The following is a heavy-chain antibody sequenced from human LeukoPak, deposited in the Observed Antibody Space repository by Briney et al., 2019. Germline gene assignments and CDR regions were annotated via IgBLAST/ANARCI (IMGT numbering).Heavy chain of an antibody. CDR1: GYTFTSYD. D-gene: IGHD3-22*01. CDR2: MNPNSGNT. V-gene: IGHV1-8*01. CDR3: ARRRMIVPGSWFDP. J-gene: IGHJ5*02. Sequence: ASVKVSCKASGYTFTSYDINWMRQATGQGLEWMGWMNPNSGNTGYAQKFQGRVTMTRDTSISTAYMELSSLRSEDTAVYYCARRRMIVPGSWFDPWGQGTLVTVSS.